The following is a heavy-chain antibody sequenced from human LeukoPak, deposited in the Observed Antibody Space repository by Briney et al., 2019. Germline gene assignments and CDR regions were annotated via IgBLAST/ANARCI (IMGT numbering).Heavy chain of an antibody. CDR1: GGSISSYY. CDR2: IYYSGST. V-gene: IGHV4-59*08. CDR3: ARHGDCSSTSCPHGDAFDI. D-gene: IGHD2-2*01. Sequence: SETLSLTCTVSGGSISSYYWSWIRQPPGKGLEWIGYIYYSGSTNYNPSLKSRVTISVDTSKNQFSLKLSSVTAADTAVYYCARHGDCSSTSCPHGDAFDIWGQGTMVTLSS. J-gene: IGHJ3*02.